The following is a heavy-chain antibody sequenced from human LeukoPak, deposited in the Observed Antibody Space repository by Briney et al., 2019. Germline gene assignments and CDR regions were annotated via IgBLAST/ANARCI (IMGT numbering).Heavy chain of an antibody. CDR2: IYYSGST. CDR1: GGSISSYY. D-gene: IGHD3-3*01. Sequence: SETLSLTCTVSGGSISSYYWSWIRQPPGKGLEWIGYIYYSGSTNYNPSLKSRVTISVDTSKNQFSLKLSSVTAADTAVYYCARDRVGNYDFWSGYSHSDYWGQGTLVTVSS. V-gene: IGHV4-59*12. J-gene: IGHJ4*02. CDR3: ARDRVGNYDFWSGYSHSDY.